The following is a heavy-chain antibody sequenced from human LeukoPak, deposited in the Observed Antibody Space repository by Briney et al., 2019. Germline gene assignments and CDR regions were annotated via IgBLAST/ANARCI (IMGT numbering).Heavy chain of an antibody. V-gene: IGHV3-30*04. J-gene: IGHJ4*02. CDR2: ISYDGSNK. Sequence: GGSLRLSCAASGFTFSSYAMHWVRQAPGKGLEWVAVISYDGSNKYYADSVKGRFTISRDNSKNTLYLQMNSLRAEDTAVYYCAGESVAAASFDYWGQGTLVTVSS. CDR1: GFTFSSYA. D-gene: IGHD6-13*01. CDR3: AGESVAAASFDY.